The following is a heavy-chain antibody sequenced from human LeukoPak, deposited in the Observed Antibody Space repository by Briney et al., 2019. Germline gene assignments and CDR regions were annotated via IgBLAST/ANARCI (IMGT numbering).Heavy chain of an antibody. J-gene: IGHJ4*02. Sequence: GGSLRLSCGTSVFSVSRNYMTCIRQAPGEGLEWVSLIYSGGSTSYADSVKGRFTISRDNSKNTLYLQMNSLRAEDTAVYYCARKNDSQTGGDYWGQGTLVTVSS. V-gene: IGHV3-66*01. CDR2: IYSGGST. CDR1: VFSVSRNY. CDR3: ARKNDSQTGGDY. D-gene: IGHD1-1*01.